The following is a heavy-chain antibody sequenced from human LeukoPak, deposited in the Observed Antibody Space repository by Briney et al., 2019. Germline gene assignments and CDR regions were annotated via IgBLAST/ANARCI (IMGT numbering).Heavy chain of an antibody. Sequence: GGPLRLSCAASGFTFSSYGMHGVRQAPRKGLEWVAFIRYDGSNKYYADSVKGRVTISRDNSKNTLSLQMSTLRAEDTAVYYCAKAVQGSGLNLFDYWGQGTLVTVSS. CDR2: IRYDGSNK. J-gene: IGHJ4*01. V-gene: IGHV3-30*02. CDR1: GFTFSSYG. D-gene: IGHD3-10*01. CDR3: AKAVQGSGLNLFDY.